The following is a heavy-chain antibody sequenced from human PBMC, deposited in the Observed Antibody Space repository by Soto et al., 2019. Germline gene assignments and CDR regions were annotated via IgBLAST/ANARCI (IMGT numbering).Heavy chain of an antibody. CDR1: GFTVSSNY. V-gene: IGHV3-53*01. Sequence: GGSLRLSCAASGFTVSSNYMSWVRQAPGKGLEWVSVIYSGGSTYYADSVKGRFTISRDNSKNTLYLQMNSLRAEDTAVYYCARDKRGELPTDWGQGTLVTVSS. D-gene: IGHD1-26*01. CDR2: IYSGGST. CDR3: ARDKRGELPTD. J-gene: IGHJ4*02.